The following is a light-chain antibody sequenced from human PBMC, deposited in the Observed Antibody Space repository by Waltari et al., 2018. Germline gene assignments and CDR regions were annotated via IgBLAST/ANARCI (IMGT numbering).Light chain of an antibody. J-gene: IGLJ2*01. V-gene: IGLV1-40*01. CDR1: SSNIGAGYD. CDR2: GNS. Sequence: QSVLTQPPSVSGAPGQRVTISCTGSSSNIGAGYDVHWYQQLPGTAPKLLNSGNSNRPSGVPGRFSGSKSGTSASLAVTGLQAEDEADYYCQSYDSSLSGSVVFGGGTKLTVL. CDR3: QSYDSSLSGSVV.